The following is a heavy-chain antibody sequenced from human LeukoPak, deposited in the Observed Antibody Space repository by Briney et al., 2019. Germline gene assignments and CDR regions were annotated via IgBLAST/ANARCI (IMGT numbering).Heavy chain of an antibody. Sequence: SSETLSLTCTVSGGSISSYYWSWIRQPAGKGLEWIGRIYTSGSTNYNPSLKSRVTMFEDKSKNQFTLRLYSVTVADTAVYYCARHFAYSSSSYFDYWGQGSLVTVSS. CDR2: IYTSGST. CDR1: GGSISSYY. J-gene: IGHJ4*02. CDR3: ARHFAYSSSSYFDY. D-gene: IGHD6-6*01. V-gene: IGHV4-4*07.